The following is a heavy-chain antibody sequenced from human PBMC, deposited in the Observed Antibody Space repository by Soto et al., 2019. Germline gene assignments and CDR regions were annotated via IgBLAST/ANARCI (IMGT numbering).Heavy chain of an antibody. V-gene: IGHV1-2*02. D-gene: IGHD6-6*01. Sequence: GASVKVSCKASGYTFTGYYMHWARQAPGQGLEWMGWINPNSGGANYAQKFQGRVTMTRDTSISTAYMELSRLRSDDTAVYYCARDYSSSSYYFDYWGQGTLVTVSS. CDR2: INPNSGGA. J-gene: IGHJ4*02. CDR3: ARDYSSSSYYFDY. CDR1: GYTFTGYY.